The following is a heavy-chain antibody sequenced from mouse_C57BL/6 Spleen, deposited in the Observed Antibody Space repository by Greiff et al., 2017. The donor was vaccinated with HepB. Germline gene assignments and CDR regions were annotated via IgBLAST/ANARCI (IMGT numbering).Heavy chain of an antibody. V-gene: IGHV5-6*01. CDR3: ARLYGSSHGYFDV. Sequence: EVKLVESGGDLVKPGGSLKLSCAASGFTFSSYGMSWVRQTPDKRLEWVATISSGGSYTYYPDSVKGRFTISRDNAKNTLYLQMSSLKSEDTAMYDCARLYGSSHGYFDVWGKGTTVTVSS. J-gene: IGHJ1*03. CDR2: ISSGGSYT. CDR1: GFTFSSYG. D-gene: IGHD1-1*01.